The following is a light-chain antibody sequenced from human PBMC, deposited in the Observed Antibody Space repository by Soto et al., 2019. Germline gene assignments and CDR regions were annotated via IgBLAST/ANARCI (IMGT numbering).Light chain of an antibody. CDR2: AAS. J-gene: IGKJ1*01. V-gene: IGKV1-27*01. CDR3: QQYASTRWT. CDR1: QGISNY. Sequence: DIQMTQSPSSLSASVGDRVTITCRANQGISNYLAWYQQKPGKVPKLLIYAASTLQSGVPSRFSGSGSGTDFTLTISSLQPEDFAVYYCQQYASTRWTFGQGTKVDIK.